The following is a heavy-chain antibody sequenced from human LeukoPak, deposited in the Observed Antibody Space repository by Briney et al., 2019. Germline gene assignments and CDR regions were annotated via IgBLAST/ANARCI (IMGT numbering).Heavy chain of an antibody. Sequence: PSETLSLTCAVSGGSIGNSNWWSWVRQPPGKGLEWIGEIYHSGSTNYNPSLKSRVTISVDKSKNQFSLKLSSVTAADTAMYYCASSNNYVWFDPWGQGNLVTVSS. J-gene: IGHJ5*02. D-gene: IGHD4-11*01. V-gene: IGHV4-4*02. CDR1: GGSIGNSNW. CDR2: IYHSGST. CDR3: ASSNNYVWFDP.